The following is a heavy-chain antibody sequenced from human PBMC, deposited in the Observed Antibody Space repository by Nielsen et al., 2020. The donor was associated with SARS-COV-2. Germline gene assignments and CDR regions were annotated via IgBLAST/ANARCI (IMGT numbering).Heavy chain of an antibody. V-gene: IGHV5-51*01. CDR2: IYPGDSDT. Sequence: GESLKISCKGSGYSFTSYWIGWVRQMPGKGLEWMGIIYPGDSDTRYSPSFQDQVTISADKSISTAYLQWSSLKASDTAMYYCARSPTVTTRYYYYGMDVWGQGTTVTVSS. CDR1: GYSFTSYW. CDR3: ARSPTVTTRYYYYGMDV. D-gene: IGHD4-17*01. J-gene: IGHJ6*02.